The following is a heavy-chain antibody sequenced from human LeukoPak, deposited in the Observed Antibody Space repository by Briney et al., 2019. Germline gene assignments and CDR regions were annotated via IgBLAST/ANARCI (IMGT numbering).Heavy chain of an antibody. Sequence: PSETLSLTCTGSGGSISSYYWSWIRQPPGKGLEWIGYIYYSGSTNYNPSLKSRVTISVDTSKNQFSLKLSSVTAADTAVYYCARTNWNALFDYWGQGTLVTVSS. D-gene: IGHD1-20*01. CDR2: IYYSGST. CDR3: ARTNWNALFDY. J-gene: IGHJ4*02. V-gene: IGHV4-59*01. CDR1: GGSISSYY.